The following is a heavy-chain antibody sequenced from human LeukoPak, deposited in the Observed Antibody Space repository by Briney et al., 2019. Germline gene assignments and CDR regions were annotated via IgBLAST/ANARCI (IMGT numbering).Heavy chain of an antibody. V-gene: IGHV4-59*01. D-gene: IGHD3-22*01. J-gene: IGHJ3*02. CDR3: ARGLDYDSSGYFPPEAFDI. CDR1: GGSISSYY. Sequence: SETLSLTCTVSGGSISSYYWSWIRQPPGKGLEWIGYIYYSGSTNYNPSLKSRVTISVDTSKNQFSLKLSSVTAADTAVYYCARGLDYDSSGYFPPEAFDIWGQGTMVTASS. CDR2: IYYSGST.